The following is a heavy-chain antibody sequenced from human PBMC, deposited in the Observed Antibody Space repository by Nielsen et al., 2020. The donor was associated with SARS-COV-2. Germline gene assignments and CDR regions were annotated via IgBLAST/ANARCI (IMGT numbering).Heavy chain of an antibody. Sequence: ASVKVSCKASGYTFTGYYMHWVRQAPGQGLEWMGRINPNSGGTNYAQKFQGRVTMTRDTSISTAYMELRSLRSDDTAVYYCARGIQAHYDFWSGYAHYYGMDVWGQGTTVTVSS. D-gene: IGHD3-3*01. CDR2: INPNSGGT. CDR3: ARGIQAHYDFWSGYAHYYGMDV. CDR1: GYTFTGYY. J-gene: IGHJ6*02. V-gene: IGHV1-2*06.